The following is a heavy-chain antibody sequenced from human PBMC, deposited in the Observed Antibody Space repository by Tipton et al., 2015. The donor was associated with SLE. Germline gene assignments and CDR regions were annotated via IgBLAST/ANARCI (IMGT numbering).Heavy chain of an antibody. CDR3: ARGSSGSYGGDFDI. CDR1: GGSFSGYY. J-gene: IGHJ3*02. CDR2: INHSGST. V-gene: IGHV4-34*01. Sequence: TLSLTCAVYGGSFSGYYWSWIRQPPGKGLEWIGEINHSGSTNYNPSLKSRVTISVDTSKNQFSLKLSSVTAADAAVYYCARGSSGSYGGDFDIWGQGTMVTVSS. D-gene: IGHD1-26*01.